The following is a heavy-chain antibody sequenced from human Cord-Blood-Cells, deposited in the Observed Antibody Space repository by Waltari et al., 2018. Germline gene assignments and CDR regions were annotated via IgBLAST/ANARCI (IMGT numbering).Heavy chain of an antibody. J-gene: IGHJ4*02. V-gene: IGHV4-34*01. CDR3: ARGNIYYFDY. CDR2: INHSGST. Sequence: QQLGACLLKPSETLSLTCAVYGGSFSGYYWSWIRQPPGKGLEWIGEINHSGSTNYNPSLKSRVTISVDTSKNQFSLKLSSVTAADTAVYYCARGNIYYFDYWGQGTLVTVSS. CDR1: GGSFSGYY.